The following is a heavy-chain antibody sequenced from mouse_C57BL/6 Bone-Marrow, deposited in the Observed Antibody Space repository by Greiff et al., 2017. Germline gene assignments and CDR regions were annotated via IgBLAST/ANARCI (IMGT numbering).Heavy chain of an antibody. CDR1: GFTFSSYA. V-gene: IGHV5-4*01. J-gene: IGHJ2*01. CDR3: ARDRGFY. Sequence: EVMLVVSGGGLVKPGGSLKLSCAASGFTFSSYAMSWVRQTPEKRLEWVATISDGGSYTYYPDNVKGRFTISRDNAKNNLYLQMSHLKSEDTAMYYCARDRGFYWGQGTTLTVSS. D-gene: IGHD3-1*01. CDR2: ISDGGSYT.